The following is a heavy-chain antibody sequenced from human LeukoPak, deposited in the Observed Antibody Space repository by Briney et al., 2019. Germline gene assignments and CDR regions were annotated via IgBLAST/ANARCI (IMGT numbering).Heavy chain of an antibody. CDR2: IDVRGDSI. V-gene: IGHV3-11*01. CDR1: GFIFSDYY. CDR3: ARXXXXWNLLYNYXMDV. J-gene: IGHJ6*03. D-gene: IGHD1-1*01. Sequence: GGSLRLSCAASGFIFSDYYMTWIRQAPGKGLEWVAHIDVRGDSILYADSVKGRFTISRDSAKNSLYLQMKSLRAEDTAVYYXARXXXXWNLLYNYXMDVWGKGTTVTVSS.